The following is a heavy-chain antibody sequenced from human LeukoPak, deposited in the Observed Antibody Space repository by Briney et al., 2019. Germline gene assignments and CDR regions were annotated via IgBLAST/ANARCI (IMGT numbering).Heavy chain of an antibody. J-gene: IGHJ5*02. Sequence: ASVKVSCKASGYTFTSYDINWVRQATGQGLEWMGWMNPNSGNTGYAQKFQGRVTITRNTSISTAYMELSSLRSGDTAVYYCARNRMKTWFDPWGQGTLVTVSS. CDR3: ARNRMKTWFDP. V-gene: IGHV1-8*03. CDR2: MNPNSGNT. CDR1: GYTFTSYD. D-gene: IGHD2-8*01.